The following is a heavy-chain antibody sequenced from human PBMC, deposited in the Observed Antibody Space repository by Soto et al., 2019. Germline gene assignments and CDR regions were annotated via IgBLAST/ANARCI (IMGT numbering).Heavy chain of an antibody. CDR3: ATAPGYWASAPFDY. CDR2: IKSKSDGGTT. Sequence: EVQLVESGGGLVKPGESLRLSCVVSDFNFNDAWMNWVRQAPGKGLEWVGHIKSKSDGGTTDYAAPVKGRFIISRDDSKNPLYLQMNSLGAEDTAVYYCATAPGYWASAPFDYWGQGTRVTVSS. D-gene: IGHD6-25*01. J-gene: IGHJ4*02. CDR1: DFNFNDAW. V-gene: IGHV3-15*07.